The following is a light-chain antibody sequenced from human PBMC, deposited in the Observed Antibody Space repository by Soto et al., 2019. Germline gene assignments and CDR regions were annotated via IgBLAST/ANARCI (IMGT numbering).Light chain of an antibody. CDR3: QHYVERSPIT. Sequence: EIVMTQSPGTLSLSPGERATLSCRASQSVSSRLAWYQRKPGQAPRLLISGASSRATGIPDRFSGSGSGTDFTLTISRLEPEDFALYYCQHYVERSPITFGQGTRLEI. CDR1: QSVSSR. CDR2: GAS. J-gene: IGKJ5*01. V-gene: IGKV3-20*01.